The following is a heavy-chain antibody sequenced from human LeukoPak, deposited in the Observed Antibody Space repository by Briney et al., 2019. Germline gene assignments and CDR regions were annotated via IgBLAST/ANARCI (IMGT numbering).Heavy chain of an antibody. J-gene: IGHJ4*02. CDR3: ARTSSGYQLNY. Sequence: SETLSLTCIVSGGSIGSSSSYWGWIRQSPGKGLEWIASIYFSGATYYNPSLKSPVTISLDTSKNQFSLILSSVTAADTAVYYCARTSSGYQLNYWGQGTLVTVSS. CDR1: GGSIGSSSSY. V-gene: IGHV4-39*07. CDR2: IYFSGAT. D-gene: IGHD3-22*01.